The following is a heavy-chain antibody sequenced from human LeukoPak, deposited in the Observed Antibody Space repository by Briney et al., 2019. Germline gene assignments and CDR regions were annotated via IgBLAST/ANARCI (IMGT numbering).Heavy chain of an antibody. CDR1: GYTFTTYY. J-gene: IGHJ4*02. CDR3: ARVASYYDSSGYHGY. V-gene: IGHV1-2*02. CDR2: INPNSGGT. Sequence: GASVKVSCKASGYTFTTYYMHWVRQAPGQGLEWMGWINPNSGGTNYAQKFQGRVTMTRDTSISTAYMELSRLRSDDTAVYYCARVASYYDSSGYHGYWGQGTLVTVSS. D-gene: IGHD3-22*01.